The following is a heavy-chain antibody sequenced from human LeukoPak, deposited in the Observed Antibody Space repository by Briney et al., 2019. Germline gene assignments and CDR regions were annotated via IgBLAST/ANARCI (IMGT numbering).Heavy chain of an antibody. CDR1: GGSISSYY. D-gene: IGHD3-22*01. CDR3: AREPYCYDSSGYDY. Sequence: PSETLSLTCTVSGGSISSYYWSWIRQPAGKGLEWIGRIYTSGSTNYNPSFKSRVTMSVDTSKNQFSLKLSSVTAADTAVYYCAREPYCYDSSGYDYWGQGTLVTVSS. J-gene: IGHJ4*02. CDR2: IYTSGST. V-gene: IGHV4-4*07.